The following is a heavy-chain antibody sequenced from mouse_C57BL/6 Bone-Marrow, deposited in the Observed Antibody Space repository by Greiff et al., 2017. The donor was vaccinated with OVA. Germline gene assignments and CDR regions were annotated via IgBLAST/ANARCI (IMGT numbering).Heavy chain of an antibody. V-gene: IGHV7-1*01. D-gene: IGHD2-12*01. Sequence: EVMLVESGGGLVQSGRSLRLSCATSGFTFSDFYMEWVRQAPGKGLEWIAASRNKANDYTTEYSASVKGRFIVSRDTSQSILYLQMNALRAEDTAIYYCARDGYDWYFDVWGTGTTVTVSS. J-gene: IGHJ1*03. CDR2: SRNKANDYTT. CDR1: GFTFSDFY. CDR3: ARDGYDWYFDV.